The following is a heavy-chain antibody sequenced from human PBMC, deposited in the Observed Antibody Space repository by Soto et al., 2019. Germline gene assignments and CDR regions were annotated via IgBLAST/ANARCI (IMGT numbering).Heavy chain of an antibody. Sequence: SETLSLTCTVSGGSISSYYWSWIRQPPGKGLEWIGYIYYSGSTNYNPSLKSRVTISVDTSKNQFSLKLSSVTAADTAVYYCAREKGGRSSGYDYWGQGTLVTLSS. CDR1: GGSISSYY. CDR2: IYYSGST. D-gene: IGHD3-22*01. V-gene: IGHV4-59*01. CDR3: AREKGGRSSGYDY. J-gene: IGHJ4*02.